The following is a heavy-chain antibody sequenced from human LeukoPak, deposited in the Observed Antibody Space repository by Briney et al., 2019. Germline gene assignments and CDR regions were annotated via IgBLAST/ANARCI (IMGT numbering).Heavy chain of an antibody. CDR2: INSDGSST. D-gene: IGHD2-21*02. CDR1: GFTFSSYW. CDR3: ARDWDLRYCGGDCYSDAFDI. J-gene: IGHJ3*02. Sequence: PGGSLRLSCAASGFTFSSYWMHWVRQAPGKGLVWVSRINSDGSSTSYADSVKGRFTISRDNAKNTLYLQMNSLRAEDTAVYYCARDWDLRYCGGDCYSDAFDIWSQGTMVTVSS. V-gene: IGHV3-74*01.